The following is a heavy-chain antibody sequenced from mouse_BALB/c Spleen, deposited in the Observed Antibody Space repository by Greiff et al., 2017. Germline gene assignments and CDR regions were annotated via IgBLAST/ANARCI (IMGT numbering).Heavy chain of an antibody. CDR1: GFTFNTYA. Sequence: EVMLVESGGGLVQPKGSLKLSCAASGFTFNTYAMHWVCQAPGKGLEWVARLRSKSNNYATYYADSVKDRFTISRDDSQSMLSLQMNNLITEDTAMYYCERERWDGHFDYWGQGTTLTVSS. CDR3: ERERWDGHFDY. V-gene: IGHV10-3*03. J-gene: IGHJ2*01. D-gene: IGHD4-1*01. CDR2: LRSKSNNYAT.